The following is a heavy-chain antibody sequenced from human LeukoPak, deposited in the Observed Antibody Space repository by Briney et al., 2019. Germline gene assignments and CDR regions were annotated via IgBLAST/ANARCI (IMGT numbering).Heavy chain of an antibody. CDR2: ISNSGSFI. D-gene: IGHD7-27*01. V-gene: IGHV3-48*03. CDR3: ARGRWGSL. CDR1: GFTFSNYE. Sequence: PGGSLRLSCAASGFTFSNYEMSWVRQAPGKGLEWISYISNSGSFIYDADSVKGRFTISRDNAKNSQYLQMNTLRAEDTAIYYCARGRWGSLWGQGTMVTVSS. J-gene: IGHJ3*01.